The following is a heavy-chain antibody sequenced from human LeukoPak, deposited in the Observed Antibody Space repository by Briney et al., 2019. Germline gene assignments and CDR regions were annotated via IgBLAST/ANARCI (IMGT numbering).Heavy chain of an antibody. D-gene: IGHD6-19*01. CDR1: GFTISSHG. CDR2: IAYHGNTE. V-gene: IGHV3-30*18. Sequence: GGSLRLSCTVSGFTISSHGMHWVRQAPGKGPEWVAMIAYHGNTEYYGDSVKGRFTISRDNSKNTLYLQMDSLRAEDTAVYHCAKDWGSGGWYNYFDPWGQGTLVTVSS. CDR3: AKDWGSGGWYNYFDP. J-gene: IGHJ5*02.